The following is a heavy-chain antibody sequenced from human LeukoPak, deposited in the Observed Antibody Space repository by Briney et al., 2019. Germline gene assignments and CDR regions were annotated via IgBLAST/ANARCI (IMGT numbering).Heavy chain of an antibody. Sequence: GGSLRLSCAASKFSFSSYGMHWVRQAPGKGLEWVAFIRYDGSNKYYADSVKGRFTISRDNSKNTLYLQMNSLRAEDTAVYYCAKEGSYQLHRAFDYWGQGTLVTVSS. CDR1: KFSFSSYG. D-gene: IGHD2-2*01. CDR2: IRYDGSNK. CDR3: AKEGSYQLHRAFDY. J-gene: IGHJ4*02. V-gene: IGHV3-30*02.